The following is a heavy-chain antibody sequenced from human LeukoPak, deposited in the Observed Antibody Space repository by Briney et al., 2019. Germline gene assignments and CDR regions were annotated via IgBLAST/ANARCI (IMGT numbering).Heavy chain of an antibody. J-gene: IGHJ4*02. CDR2: IIPIFGIA. D-gene: IGHD1-26*01. CDR1: GGTFSSYA. Sequence: SVKVSCKASGGTFSSYAISWVRQAPGQGLEWMGRIIPIFGIANYAQKFQGRVTITADKSTSTAYMELSSLRSEDTAVYYCARAESWSYYHFDYWGQGTLVTVSS. V-gene: IGHV1-69*04. CDR3: ARAESWSYYHFDY.